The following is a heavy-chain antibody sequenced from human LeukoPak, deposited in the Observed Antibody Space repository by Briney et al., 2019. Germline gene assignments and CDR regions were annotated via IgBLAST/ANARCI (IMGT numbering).Heavy chain of an antibody. J-gene: IGHJ6*03. CDR1: GFIFSNYG. CDR2: IRYDGGTK. D-gene: IGHD5-18*01. CDR3: AKDSYGSQNYYYFMDA. Sequence: GGSLRLSCAASGFIFSNYGMHWVRQAPGKGLEWVTFIRYDGGTKYYADSVRGRFTISRDNSKNILYLQMDSLRREDTAVYYCAKDSYGSQNYYYFMDAWGKGNTVIVSS. V-gene: IGHV3-30*02.